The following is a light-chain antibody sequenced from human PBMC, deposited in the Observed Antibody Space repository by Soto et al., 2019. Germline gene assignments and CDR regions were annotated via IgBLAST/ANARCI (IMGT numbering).Light chain of an antibody. Sequence: EIVMTQSPATLSVSPGERATLSCRASQSVRGNLAWYQQKPGQAPRLLIYGASTRATDIPARFSGSGSETEFTLTISSLQSEDFGIYYCQQYINWPLTFGGGTKVEIK. CDR2: GAS. CDR1: QSVRGN. CDR3: QQYINWPLT. J-gene: IGKJ4*01. V-gene: IGKV3-15*01.